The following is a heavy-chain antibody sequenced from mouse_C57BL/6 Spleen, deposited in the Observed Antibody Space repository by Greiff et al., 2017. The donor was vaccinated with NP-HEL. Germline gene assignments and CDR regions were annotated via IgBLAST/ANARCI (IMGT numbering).Heavy chain of an antibody. CDR2: IDPSDSYT. CDR1: GYTFTSYW. CDR3: ARSGGYEAMDY. V-gene: IGHV1-50*01. J-gene: IGHJ4*01. Sequence: VQLQQPGAELVKPGASVKLSCKASGYTFTSYWMQWVKQRPGQGLEWIGEIDPSDSYTNYNQKFKGKATLTVDTSSSTAYMQLSSLTSEDSAVYYCARSGGYEAMDYWGQGTSVTVSS.